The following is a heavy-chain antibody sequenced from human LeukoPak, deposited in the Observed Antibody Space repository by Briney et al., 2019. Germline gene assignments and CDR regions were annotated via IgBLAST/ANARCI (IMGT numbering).Heavy chain of an antibody. J-gene: IGHJ4*02. CDR2: IYHSGST. CDR3: ARGTTLDY. CDR1: GYSISSGYY. D-gene: IGHD1-1*01. Sequence: SETLSLTCTVSGYSISSGYYWGWIRQPPGKGLEWIGSIYHSGSTYYNPSLKSRVTISVDTSKNQFSLKLSSVTAADTAVYYCARGTTLDYWGQGTLVTVSS. V-gene: IGHV4-38-2*02.